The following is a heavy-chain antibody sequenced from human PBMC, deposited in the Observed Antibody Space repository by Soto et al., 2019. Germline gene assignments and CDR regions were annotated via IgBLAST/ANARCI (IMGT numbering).Heavy chain of an antibody. CDR3: AMVDNYVTPTPQDV. V-gene: IGHV1-18*01. J-gene: IGHJ6*02. Sequence: QVQLVQSGDEVKKPGASVKVSCKASGYIFVNYGIAWVRQAPGQGLEWMGWISPYSGNTHYAGRVQGRLTMTTDTATSTAYMDLGSLTSDDTAVYYGAMVDNYVTPTPQDVWGQGTTVTVSS. CDR1: GYIFVNYG. CDR2: ISPYSGNT. D-gene: IGHD3-16*01.